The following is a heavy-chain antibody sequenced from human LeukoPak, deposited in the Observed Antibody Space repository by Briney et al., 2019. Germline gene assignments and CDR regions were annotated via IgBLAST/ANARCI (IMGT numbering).Heavy chain of an antibody. J-gene: IGHJ4*02. CDR2: ISYDGSNK. CDR1: GFTFSNYA. Sequence: GGSLRLPCAASGFTFSNYAMHWVRQTPGKGLEWVAVISYDGSNKYYADSVKGRFTISRDNSENTLYLQINSLRLEDSALYYWVRGSGAVAGPTDYWGQVTLVTVSS. V-gene: IGHV3-30*04. CDR3: VRGSGAVAGPTDY. D-gene: IGHD6-19*01.